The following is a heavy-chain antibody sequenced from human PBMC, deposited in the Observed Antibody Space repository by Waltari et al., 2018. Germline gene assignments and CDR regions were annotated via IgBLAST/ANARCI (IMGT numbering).Heavy chain of an antibody. CDR3: ATGGDYDEYALHYFRGLDV. Sequence: QVQLVQSEAEVMQPGASVKVSCKVSVTSITESPMHWVRQAPGKGLEWMGSFDPEDGEGTYAQGVLDRVTMTEDRSTNTAYMELSSLRLEDTAVYYCATGGDYDEYALHYFRGLDVWGQGTTVIVAS. CDR2: FDPEDGEG. CDR1: VTSITESP. D-gene: IGHD4-17*01. V-gene: IGHV1-24*01. J-gene: IGHJ6*02.